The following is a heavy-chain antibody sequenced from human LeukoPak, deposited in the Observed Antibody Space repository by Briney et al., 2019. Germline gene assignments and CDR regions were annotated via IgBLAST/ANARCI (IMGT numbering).Heavy chain of an antibody. Sequence: SETLSLTCTVSGYSISSGYYWGWIRQPPVKGLEWIGSIYHSGSTYYNPSLKSRVTISVDTSKNQFSLKLSSVTAADTAVYYCAREVVGATKEDNFDYWGQGTLVTVSS. J-gene: IGHJ4*02. CDR3: AREVVGATKEDNFDY. CDR1: GYSISSGYY. D-gene: IGHD1-26*01. CDR2: IYHSGST. V-gene: IGHV4-38-2*02.